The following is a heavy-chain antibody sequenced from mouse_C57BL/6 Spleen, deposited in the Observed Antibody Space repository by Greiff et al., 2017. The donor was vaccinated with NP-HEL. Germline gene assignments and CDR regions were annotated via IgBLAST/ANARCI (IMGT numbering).Heavy chain of an antibody. CDR2: INPSSGYT. CDR1: GYTFTSYW. V-gene: IGHV1-7*01. Sequence: VQLQQSGAELAKPGASVKLSCKASGYTFTSYWMHWVKQRPGQGLEWIGYINPSSGYTKYNQKFKDKATLTADKSYSTAYMQLSSLTYEDSAVYYCARSYGSSYYAMDYWGQGTSVTVSS. D-gene: IGHD1-1*01. CDR3: ARSYGSSYYAMDY. J-gene: IGHJ4*01.